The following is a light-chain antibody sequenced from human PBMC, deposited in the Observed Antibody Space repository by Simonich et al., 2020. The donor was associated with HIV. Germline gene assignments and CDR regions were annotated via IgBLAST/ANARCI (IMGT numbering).Light chain of an antibody. J-gene: IGLJ2*01. CDR1: SSDVGSYNL. Sequence: QSALTQPASVSGSPGQSITISCTGTSSDVGSYNLVSWYQQHPGKAPKLMIYECSKRHSGVSNLFSGSKAGNTASLTISGLQAEDEADYYCCSYAGSSTPYVVFGGGTKLTVL. CDR3: CSYAGSSTPYVV. V-gene: IGLV2-23*01. CDR2: ECS.